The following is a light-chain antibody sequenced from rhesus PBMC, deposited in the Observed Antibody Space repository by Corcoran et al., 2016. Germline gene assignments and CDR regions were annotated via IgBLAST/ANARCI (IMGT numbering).Light chain of an antibody. CDR3: QQQNSYPLT. J-gene: IGKJ4*01. CDR1: QGIGKY. V-gene: IGKV1-25*01. CDR2: DAS. Sequence: DIQMTQSPSSLSASVGDTVTITCQARQGIGKYLVWYQQKPGKAPKLLMYDASTLQSGVQSGFRVSGCGTELTLTISSLQPEYFATYYGQQQNSYPLTIGGGTKVEFK.